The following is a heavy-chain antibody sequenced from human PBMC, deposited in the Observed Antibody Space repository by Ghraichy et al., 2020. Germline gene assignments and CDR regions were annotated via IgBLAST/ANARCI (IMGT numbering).Heavy chain of an antibody. V-gene: IGHV3-23*01. D-gene: IGHD3-3*01. CDR2: ISGSGGST. J-gene: IGHJ3*02. CDR1: GFTFSSYA. CDR3: AKVLGIFGVVFAFDI. Sequence: GESLNISCAASGFTFSSYAMSWVRQAPGKGLEWVSAISGSGGSTYYADSVKGRFTISRDNSKNTLYLQMNSLRAEDTAVYYCAKVLGIFGVVFAFDIWGQGTMVTVSS.